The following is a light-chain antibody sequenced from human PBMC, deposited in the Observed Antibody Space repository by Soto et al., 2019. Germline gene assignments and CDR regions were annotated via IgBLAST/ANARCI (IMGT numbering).Light chain of an antibody. Sequence: DIQMTQSPSTLSASVGDRVTITCRASQSISSCLAWYQQKPGKAPKLLIYKASSLETGVPPRFSGSGSGTEFTLVISGVQAYDFASYYWEEYGNCSPGAFGQGAKVEVK. CDR3: EEYGNCSPGA. CDR1: QSISSC. V-gene: IGKV1-5*03. J-gene: IGKJ1*01. CDR2: KAS.